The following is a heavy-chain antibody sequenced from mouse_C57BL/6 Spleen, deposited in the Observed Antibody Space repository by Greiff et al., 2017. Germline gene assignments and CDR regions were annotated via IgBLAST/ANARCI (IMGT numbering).Heavy chain of an antibody. D-gene: IGHD1-2*01. V-gene: IGHV1-64*01. J-gene: IGHJ2*01. CDR2: IHPNSGST. CDR1: GYTFTSYW. CDR3: ARSAGYGADY. Sequence: VKLQQPGAELVKPGASVKLSCKASGYTFTSYWMHWVKQRPGQGLEWIGMIHPNSGSTNYNETFKSKATLTVDKSSSTAYMQLSSLTSEDSAVYYCARSAGYGADYGGQGTTLTVSS.